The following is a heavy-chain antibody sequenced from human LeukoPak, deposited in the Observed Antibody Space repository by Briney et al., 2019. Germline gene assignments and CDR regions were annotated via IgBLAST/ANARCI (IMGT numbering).Heavy chain of an antibody. J-gene: IGHJ4*02. CDR2: LYSDGNT. CDR1: GFTVITND. CDR3: ARGVEPLAANTLAY. D-gene: IGHD1-14*01. V-gene: IGHV3-53*01. Sequence: GGSLRLSCAASGFTVITNDMTWVRPAPGKGREWVSVLYSDGNTKYADSVQGRFTISRHNSKNTLYLEMNSLSPDDTAVYYCARGVEPLAANTLAYWGQGTLVTVSS.